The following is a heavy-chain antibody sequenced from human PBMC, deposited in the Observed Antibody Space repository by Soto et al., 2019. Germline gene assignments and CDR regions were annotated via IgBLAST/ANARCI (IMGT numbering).Heavy chain of an antibody. D-gene: IGHD4-17*01. J-gene: IGHJ3*02. CDR2: ISGSGGST. CDR1: GFTCSNAW. V-gene: IGHV3-23*01. Sequence: LRLSCAASGFTCSNAWMNWVRQAPGKGLEWVSAISGSGGSTYYADSVKGRFTISRDNSKNTLYLQMNSLRAEDTAVYYCAKDFAGGDYDDAFDIWGQGTMVTVSS. CDR3: AKDFAGGDYDDAFDI.